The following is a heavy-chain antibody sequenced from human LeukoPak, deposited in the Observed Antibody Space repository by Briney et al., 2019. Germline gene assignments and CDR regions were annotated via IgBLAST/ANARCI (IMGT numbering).Heavy chain of an antibody. Sequence: SETLSLTCAVYGGSFRGYYWSWIRQPPGKGLEWIGEINHSGSTNYNPSLKSRVTISVDTSKNQFSLKLSSVTAADTAVYYCAIAVAGYFDYWGQGTLVTVSS. D-gene: IGHD6-19*01. J-gene: IGHJ4*02. V-gene: IGHV4-34*01. CDR3: AIAVAGYFDY. CDR1: GGSFRGYY. CDR2: INHSGST.